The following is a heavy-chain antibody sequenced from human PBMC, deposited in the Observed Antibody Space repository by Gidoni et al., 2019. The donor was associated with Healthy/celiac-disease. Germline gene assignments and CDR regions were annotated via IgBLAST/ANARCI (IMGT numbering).Heavy chain of an antibody. J-gene: IGHJ4*02. CDR3: ASTVLRYFDWLPPHQAFFDY. Sequence: QLQLQESGSGLVKPSQTLSLTCAVSGGSISSGGYSWSWIRQPPGKGLEWIGYIYHSGSTYYNPSLKSRVTISVDRSKNQFSLKLSSVTAADTAVYYCASTVLRYFDWLPPHQAFFDYWGQGTLVTVSS. D-gene: IGHD3-9*01. CDR2: IYHSGST. CDR1: GGSISSGGYS. V-gene: IGHV4-30-2*01.